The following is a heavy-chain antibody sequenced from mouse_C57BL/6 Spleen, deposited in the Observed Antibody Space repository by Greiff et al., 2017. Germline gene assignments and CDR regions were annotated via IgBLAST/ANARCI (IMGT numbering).Heavy chain of an antibody. CDR2: ISNGGGST. CDR1: GFTFSDYY. J-gene: IGHJ1*03. Sequence: EVMLVESGGGLVQPGGSLKLSCAASGFTFSDYYMYWVRQTPEKRLEWVAYISNGGGSTYYPDTVKGRFTISRDNAKNTLYLQMSRLKSEDTAMYYCARQGGFAYFDVWGTGTTVTVSS. CDR3: ARQGGFAYFDV. V-gene: IGHV5-12*01.